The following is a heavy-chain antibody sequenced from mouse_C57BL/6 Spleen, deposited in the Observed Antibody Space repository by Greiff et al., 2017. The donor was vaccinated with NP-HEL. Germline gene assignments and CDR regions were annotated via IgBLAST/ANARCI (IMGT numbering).Heavy chain of an antibody. V-gene: IGHV1-18*01. Sequence: EVQLQQSGPELVKPGASVKIPCKASGYTFIDYNLDWVKQSHGKSLEWIGDIIPNNGGTIYNQKFKGKATLTVDKSSSTAYMELRILTSEDTAVYYCARTPDYYGSSFDYWGQGTTLTVSS. CDR3: ARTPDYYGSSFDY. J-gene: IGHJ2*01. CDR2: IIPNNGGT. D-gene: IGHD1-1*01. CDR1: GYTFIDYN.